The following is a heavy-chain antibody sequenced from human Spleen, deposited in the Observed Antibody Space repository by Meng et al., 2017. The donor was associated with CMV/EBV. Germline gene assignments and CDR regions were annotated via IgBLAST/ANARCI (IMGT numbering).Heavy chain of an antibody. CDR2: INHSGST. Sequence: GSLRLSCAVYGGSFSGYYWSWIRQPPGKGLEWIGEINHSGSTNYNPSLKSRVTISVDTSKNQFSLKLTSVTAADTAVYYCARPGHYRFFDLWGRGTLVTVSS. D-gene: IGHD3-10*01. V-gene: IGHV4-34*01. CDR1: GGSFSGYY. CDR3: ARPGHYRFFDL. J-gene: IGHJ2*01.